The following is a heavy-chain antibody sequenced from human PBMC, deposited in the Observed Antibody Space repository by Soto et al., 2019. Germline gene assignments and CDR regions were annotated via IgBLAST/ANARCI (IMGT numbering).Heavy chain of an antibody. Sequence: EVQLVESGGGLVQPGGSLRLSCAASGFTFSSYWMHWVRQAPGKGLVWVSRITSDGSDTTYADSVKGRFTISRDNAKNTLLLQLNSLRAEDTAVYYCARDKVPFYGPGSSAYWGQGTLVTVSS. CDR1: GFTFSSYW. CDR3: ARDKVPFYGPGSSAY. D-gene: IGHD3-10*01. J-gene: IGHJ4*02. V-gene: IGHV3-74*01. CDR2: ITSDGSDT.